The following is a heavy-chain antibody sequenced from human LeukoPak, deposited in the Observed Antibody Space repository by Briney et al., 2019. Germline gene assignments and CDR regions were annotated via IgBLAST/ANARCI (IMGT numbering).Heavy chain of an antibody. CDR1: GYTFSSYR. J-gene: IGHJ4*02. Sequence: GGSLRLSCAASGYTFSSYRINWVRQAPGKGLEWVSSTSVRSNYIYYADSVRGRFSISRDDARDSLYLQMDSLRAEDTAVYYCVRLRRNSDTSGYYYYYDYWGQGTLVTASS. CDR3: VRLRRNSDTSGYYYYYDY. D-gene: IGHD3-22*01. V-gene: IGHV3-21*01. CDR2: TSVRSNYI.